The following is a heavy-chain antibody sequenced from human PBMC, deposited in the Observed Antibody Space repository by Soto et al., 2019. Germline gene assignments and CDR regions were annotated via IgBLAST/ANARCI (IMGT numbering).Heavy chain of an antibody. J-gene: IGHJ4*02. Sequence: PGGSLRLSCAASGFTFSSYEMNWVRQAPGKGLEWVSYISSSGSTIYYADSVKGRFTISRDNAKNSLYLQMNSLRAEDTAVYYCARGFSGYEPPPHYWGQGTLVTVSS. CDR1: GFTFSSYE. CDR3: ARGFSGYEPPPHY. CDR2: ISSSGSTI. D-gene: IGHD5-12*01. V-gene: IGHV3-48*03.